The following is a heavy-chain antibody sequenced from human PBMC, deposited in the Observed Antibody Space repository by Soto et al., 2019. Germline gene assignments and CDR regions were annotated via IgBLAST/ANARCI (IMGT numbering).Heavy chain of an antibody. Sequence: GESLKISCAASGFTFSSYAMSWVRQAPGKGLEWVSAISGSGGSTYYADSVKGRFTISRDNSKNTLYLQMNSLRAEDTAVYYCAKTDYYGSGSYYMYYWGQGTLVTVSS. D-gene: IGHD3-10*01. V-gene: IGHV3-23*01. J-gene: IGHJ4*02. CDR3: AKTDYYGSGSYYMYY. CDR1: GFTFSSYA. CDR2: ISGSGGST.